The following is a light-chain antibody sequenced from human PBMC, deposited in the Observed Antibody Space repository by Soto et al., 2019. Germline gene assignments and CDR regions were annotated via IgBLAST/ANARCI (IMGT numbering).Light chain of an antibody. Sequence: EMVMTQSPATLSVSTGERAALSCRASQSVSSKLAWYRQRPGQAPRLLIYDASNRATGIPARFSGSGSGTDFTLTISSLEAEDFAVYYCQQRSNWPPITFGQGTRLEI. V-gene: IGKV3-11*01. CDR2: DAS. CDR1: QSVSSK. J-gene: IGKJ5*01. CDR3: QQRSNWPPIT.